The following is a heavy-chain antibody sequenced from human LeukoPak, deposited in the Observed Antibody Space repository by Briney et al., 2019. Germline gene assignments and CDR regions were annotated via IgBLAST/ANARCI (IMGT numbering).Heavy chain of an antibody. V-gene: IGHV4-59*01. J-gene: IGHJ4*02. CDR1: GASITTYY. CDR3: ARDILDVGATHYFDY. Sequence: PSETLSLTFTVSGASITTYYWSWIRQPPGKGLEYIGQIHSSGSANYNPSLKSRVAMSLDASKNQFSLTVSSVTAADTAMYYCARDILDVGATHYFDYWGQGSLLTVSS. CDR2: IHSSGSA. D-gene: IGHD1-26*01.